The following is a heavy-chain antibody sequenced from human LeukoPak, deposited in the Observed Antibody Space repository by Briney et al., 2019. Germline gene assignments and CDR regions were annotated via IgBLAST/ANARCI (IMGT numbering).Heavy chain of an antibody. CDR1: GFTVSSNY. CDR2: IYSGGST. CDR3: ARDRGAAAGN. J-gene: IGHJ4*02. V-gene: IGHV3-53*01. D-gene: IGHD6-13*01. Sequence: GGSLRLSCAASGFTVSSNYMSWVRQAPGKGLEWVSVIYSGGSTYYADSVKGRFTISRDNSKNRVYLQMDSLRAEDTAVYYCARDRGAAAGNWGQGTLVTVSS.